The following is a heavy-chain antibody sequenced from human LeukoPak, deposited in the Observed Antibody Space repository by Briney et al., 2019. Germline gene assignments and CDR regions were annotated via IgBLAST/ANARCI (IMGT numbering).Heavy chain of an antibody. CDR1: GFTFSNAW. CDR3: AKGRIQLWHDDAFDI. CDR2: IKSKTDGGTT. D-gene: IGHD5-18*01. Sequence: GGSLRLSCAASGFTFSNAWMSWVRQAPGKGLEWVGRIKSKTDGGTTDYAAPVKGRFTISRDNSKNTLYLQMNSLRAEDTAVYYCAKGRIQLWHDDAFDIWGQGTMVTVSS. J-gene: IGHJ3*02. V-gene: IGHV3-15*01.